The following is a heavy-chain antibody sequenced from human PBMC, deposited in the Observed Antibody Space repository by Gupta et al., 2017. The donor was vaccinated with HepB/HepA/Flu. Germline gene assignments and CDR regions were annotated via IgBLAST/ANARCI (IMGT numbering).Heavy chain of an antibody. D-gene: IGHD5-12*01. CDR1: GGSISRSSYY. Sequence: QLQLQESGPGLVKPSETLSFTCTVAGGSISRSSYYWGWIRQPPGKGLEWIGSIYYSGSTYYTPSLKSRVTISVDTSKNQFSLKLSSVTAADTAVYYCARSANKWGYVFDPWGQGTLVTVSS. J-gene: IGHJ5*02. V-gene: IGHV4-39*01. CDR3: ARSANKWGYVFDP. CDR2: IYYSGST.